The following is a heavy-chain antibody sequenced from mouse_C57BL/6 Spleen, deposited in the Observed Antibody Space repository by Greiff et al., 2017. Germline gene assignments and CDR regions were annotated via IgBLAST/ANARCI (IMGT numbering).Heavy chain of an antibody. J-gene: IGHJ4*01. V-gene: IGHV1-39*01. D-gene: IGHD2-1*01. CDR2: ITPNYGTT. Sequence: VQLQQSGPELVKPGASVKISCKASGYSFTDYNMNWVKQSNGKSLEWIGVITPNYGTTSYNQKFKGKATLTVDQSSSTAYMQLNSLTSEDSAVYYCARSGIRGNPYAMDYWGQGTSVTVSS. CDR1: GYSFTDYN. CDR3: ARSGIRGNPYAMDY.